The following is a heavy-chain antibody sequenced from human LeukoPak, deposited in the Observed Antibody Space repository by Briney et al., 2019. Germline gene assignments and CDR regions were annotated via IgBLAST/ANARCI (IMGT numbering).Heavy chain of an antibody. V-gene: IGHV3-33*01. D-gene: IGHD3-10*01. CDR3: AREARGSMDY. J-gene: IGHJ4*02. Sequence: GGSLRLSCAASGFTFSSYGMHWVRQAPGEGLEWVAVIWYDGSNKYYADSVKGRFTISRDNSKNTLYLQMNSLRAEDTAVYYCAREARGSMDYWGQGTLVTVSS. CDR1: GFTFSSYG. CDR2: IWYDGSNK.